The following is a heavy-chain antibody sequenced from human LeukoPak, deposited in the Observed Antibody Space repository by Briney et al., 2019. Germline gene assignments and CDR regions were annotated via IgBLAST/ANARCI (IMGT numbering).Heavy chain of an antibody. CDR1: GFTVSSNY. D-gene: IGHD3-10*01. Sequence: GGSLRLSCAASGFTVSSNYMSWVRQAPGKGLEWVSVIYSGGSTYYADSVKGRFTISRDNSKNTLYLQTNSLRAEDTAVYYCAKDAMVRSHDAFDIWGQGTMVTVSS. CDR3: AKDAMVRSHDAFDI. CDR2: IYSGGST. V-gene: IGHV3-53*01. J-gene: IGHJ3*02.